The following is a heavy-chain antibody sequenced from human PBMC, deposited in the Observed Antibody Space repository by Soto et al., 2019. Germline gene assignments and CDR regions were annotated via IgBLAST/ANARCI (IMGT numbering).Heavy chain of an antibody. D-gene: IGHD1-26*01. CDR1: GFTFSNYW. Sequence: GGSLRLSCAASGFTFSNYWMSWVRQAPGKGLEWVANIKQDGSEKYYVDSVKGRFTISRDNAKNSLYLQMNSLRAEDTAFYYCARPGWPVGYNWFDPWGQGTLVTVSS. J-gene: IGHJ5*02. CDR3: ARPGWPVGYNWFDP. CDR2: IKQDGSEK. V-gene: IGHV3-7*01.